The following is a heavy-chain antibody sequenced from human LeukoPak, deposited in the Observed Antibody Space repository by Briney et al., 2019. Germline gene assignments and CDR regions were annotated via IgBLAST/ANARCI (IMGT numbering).Heavy chain of an antibody. D-gene: IGHD3-10*01. V-gene: IGHV1-24*01. J-gene: IGHJ6*03. CDR3: ARGDYYGSGSYPYYYYYYMDV. Sequence: GASVKVSCKVSGYTLTELSMHWVRQAPGKGLEWMGGFDPEDGETIYAQKFQGRVTMTEDTSTDTAYMELSSLRSEDTAVYYCARGDYYGSGSYPYYYYYYMDVWGKGTTVTISS. CDR1: GYTLTELS. CDR2: FDPEDGET.